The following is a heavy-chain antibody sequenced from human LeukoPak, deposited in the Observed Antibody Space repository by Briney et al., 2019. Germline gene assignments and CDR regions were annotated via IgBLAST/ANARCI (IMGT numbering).Heavy chain of an antibody. J-gene: IGHJ5*02. D-gene: IGHD6-13*01. V-gene: IGHV4-34*01. CDR3: ARGVRGEAAAGTSNWFDP. Sequence: SETLSPTCAVYGGSFSGYYWSWIRQPPGKGLEWIGEINHSGSTNYNPSLKSRVTISVDTSKNQFSLKLSSVTAADTAVYYCARGVRGEAAAGTSNWFDPWGQGTLVTVSS. CDR1: GGSFSGYY. CDR2: INHSGST.